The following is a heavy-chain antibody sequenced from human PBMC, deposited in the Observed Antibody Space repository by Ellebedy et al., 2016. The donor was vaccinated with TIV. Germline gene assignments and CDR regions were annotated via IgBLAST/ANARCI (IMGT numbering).Heavy chain of an antibody. V-gene: IGHV3-33*03. CDR1: GFSLSDYG. CDR2: LLTDGLEK. Sequence: PGGSLRISCVASGFSLSDYGMHWVRQAPGKGLEWVTILLTDGLEKYYGDSVKGRFTISRDNSKNTLYLQMNSLRVDDTAVYYCATDLGTRAFDVWGQGTMVTVSS. J-gene: IGHJ3*01. CDR3: ATDLGTRAFDV. D-gene: IGHD1-1*01.